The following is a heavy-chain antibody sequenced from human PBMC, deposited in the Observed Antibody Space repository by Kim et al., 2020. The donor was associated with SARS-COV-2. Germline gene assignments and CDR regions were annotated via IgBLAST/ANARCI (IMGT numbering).Heavy chain of an antibody. CDR1: GGSISSSSYY. Sequence: SETLSLTCTVSGGSISSSSYYWGWIRQPPGKGLEWIGSIYYSGSTYYNPSLKSRVTISVDTSKNQFSLKLSSVTAADTAVYYCARLGGSGSYYRTGPPTWFDPWGQGTLFTVSS. D-gene: IGHD3-10*01. CDR2: IYYSGST. J-gene: IGHJ5*02. V-gene: IGHV4-39*07. CDR3: ARLGGSGSYYRTGPPTWFDP.